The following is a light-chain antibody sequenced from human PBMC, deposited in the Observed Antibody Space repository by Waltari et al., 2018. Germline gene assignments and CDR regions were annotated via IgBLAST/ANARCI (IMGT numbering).Light chain of an antibody. CDR3: SSFTSTNTLL. CDR2: DVS. J-gene: IGLJ2*01. CDR1: SSDIRYYDS. Sequence: QSALSQPAPVSGSPGQSITISCTGTSSDIRYYDSVSWYQQHPGNTPKLIIHDVSQRPSGVSNRFSGSRSGNTASLTISGLQAEDEADYYCSSFTSTNTLLFGGGTKLTVL. V-gene: IGLV2-14*03.